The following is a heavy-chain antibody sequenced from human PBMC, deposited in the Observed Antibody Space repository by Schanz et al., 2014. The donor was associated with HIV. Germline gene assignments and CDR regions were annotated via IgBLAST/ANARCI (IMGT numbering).Heavy chain of an antibody. CDR2: ISNDGINK. D-gene: IGHD3-16*01. CDR1: GFTFSSHG. J-gene: IGHJ6*02. CDR3: AKDGGFRGRRRGMDV. V-gene: IGHV3-30*18. Sequence: QVQLVESGGGVVQPGRSLRLSCAASGFTFSSHGMHWVRQAPGKGLEWVASISNDGINKYYADSVKGRFIISRDNSKNTLYLQMNSLRPEDTAEYYCAKDGGFRGRRRGMDVWGQGTTVTVSS.